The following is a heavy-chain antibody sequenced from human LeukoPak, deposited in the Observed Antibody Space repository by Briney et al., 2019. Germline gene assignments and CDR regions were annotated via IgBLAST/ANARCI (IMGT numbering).Heavy chain of an antibody. CDR2: VYTSGST. D-gene: IGHD1-7*01. CDR1: GGSISGYY. V-gene: IGHV4-4*07. J-gene: IGHJ3*01. CDR3: ARLITGTTTAFDF. Sequence: SETLSLTCSFSGGSISGYYWTWIRQPAGKGLEWIGRVYTSGSTHYNPSLKTRLTMSVDTSKDQFSLKLSSVTAADTAVYYCARLITGTTTAFDFWGQGTMVTV.